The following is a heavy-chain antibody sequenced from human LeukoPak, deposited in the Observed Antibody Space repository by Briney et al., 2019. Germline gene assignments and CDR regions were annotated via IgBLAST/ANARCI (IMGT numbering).Heavy chain of an antibody. V-gene: IGHV3-30-3*01. CDR3: ARDTEKYCSSTSCFGLDY. J-gene: IGHJ4*02. Sequence: GGSLRLSCAASGFTFSSYAMHWVRQAPGKGLEWVATISHDGSHKYYADSVKGRLTISRDNSNNTLYLQMNSLRAEDTAVYYCARDTEKYCSSTSCFGLDYWGQGTLVTVSS. D-gene: IGHD2-2*01. CDR2: ISHDGSHK. CDR1: GFTFSSYA.